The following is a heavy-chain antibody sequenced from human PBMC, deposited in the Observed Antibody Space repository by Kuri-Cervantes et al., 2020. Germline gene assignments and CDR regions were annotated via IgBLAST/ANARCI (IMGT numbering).Heavy chain of an antibody. CDR3: ARDQAGASFY. Sequence: GYLRLSCAASGFTFSSHWMHWVRQAPGKGLVWVSRINSDESSTSYADSVKGRFTISRDNDKNTLYLQMNSLRVEDTAVYYCARDQAGASFYWGRGTLVTVSS. D-gene: IGHD1-26*01. V-gene: IGHV3-74*01. CDR1: GFTFSSHW. CDR2: INSDESST. J-gene: IGHJ4*02.